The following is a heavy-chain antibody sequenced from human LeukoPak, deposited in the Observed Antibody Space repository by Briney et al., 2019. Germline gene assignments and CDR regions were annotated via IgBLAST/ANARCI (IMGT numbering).Heavy chain of an antibody. CDR2: ISSSGSHT. Sequence: PGGSLRLSCVASGFSFSDYYMSWIRQAPRKGLEWVSYISSSGSHTNYADSVTGRFTISRNNAKKSLHLQMNSLRAEDTAVYYCARHPDGSLSLDYWGQGTLVTVSS. V-gene: IGHV3-11*03. D-gene: IGHD1-26*01. CDR3: ARHPDGSLSLDY. CDR1: GFSFSDYY. J-gene: IGHJ4*02.